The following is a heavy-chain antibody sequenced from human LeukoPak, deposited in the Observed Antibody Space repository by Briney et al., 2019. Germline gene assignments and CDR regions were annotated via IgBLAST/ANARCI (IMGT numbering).Heavy chain of an antibody. CDR3: AKDRGSGWNWGYYFDY. D-gene: IGHD6-19*01. CDR2: ISYDGSNK. V-gene: IGHV3-30*18. Sequence: GGSLRLSCAASGFTFSTYGLHWVRQAPGKGLEWVAVISYDGSNKYYADSVKGRFTISRDNSKNTLYLQMNSLRAEDTAVYYCAKDRGSGWNWGYYFDYWGQGTLVTVSS. CDR1: GFTFSTYG. J-gene: IGHJ4*02.